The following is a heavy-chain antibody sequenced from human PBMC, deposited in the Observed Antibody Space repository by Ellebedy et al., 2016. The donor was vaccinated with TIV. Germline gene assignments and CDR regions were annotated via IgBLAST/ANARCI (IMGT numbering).Heavy chain of an antibody. V-gene: IGHV1/OR15-3*02. CDR3: ARGNYDSTSGGFDP. CDR1: GYTFTGYY. J-gene: IGHJ5*02. CDR2: INAGNGNT. Sequence: AASVKLSCKASGYTFTGYYMHWVRQAPGQRLEWMGWINAGNGNTEYSQKFQGRVTITRDTSASTAYMQLSSLRSEDTAVYYCARGNYDSTSGGFDPWGQGTLVTVSS. D-gene: IGHD3-22*01.